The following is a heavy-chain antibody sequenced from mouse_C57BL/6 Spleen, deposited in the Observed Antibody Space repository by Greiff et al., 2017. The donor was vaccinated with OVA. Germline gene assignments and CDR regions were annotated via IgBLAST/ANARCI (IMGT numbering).Heavy chain of an antibody. V-gene: IGHV1-69*01. D-gene: IGHD1-1*01. J-gene: IGHJ3*01. CDR3: ARPSYYYGSSSLFAY. Sequence: VQLQQPGAELVMPGASVKLSCKASGYTFTSYWMHWVKQRPGQGLEWIGEIDPSDSYTNYNQKFKGKSTLTVDKSSSTAYMQLSSLTSEDSAVYYCARPSYYYGSSSLFAYWGQGTLVTVSA. CDR1: GYTFTSYW. CDR2: IDPSDSYT.